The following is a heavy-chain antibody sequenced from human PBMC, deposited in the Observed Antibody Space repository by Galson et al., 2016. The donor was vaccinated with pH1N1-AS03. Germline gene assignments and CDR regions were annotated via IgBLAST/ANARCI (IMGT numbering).Heavy chain of an antibody. V-gene: IGHV3-74*01. CDR1: GFTFSSYW. D-gene: IGHD1-26*01. CDR3: ARWIGGVGATKYYFDY. Sequence: SLRLSCAASGFTFSSYWMHWVRQAPGKGLVWVSRINSDGRSTSYADSVKGRFTISRDNAKNTLYLQMNRLRAEDTAVYYCARWIGGVGATKYYFDYGGQGTLVTVSS. CDR2: INSDGRST. J-gene: IGHJ4*02.